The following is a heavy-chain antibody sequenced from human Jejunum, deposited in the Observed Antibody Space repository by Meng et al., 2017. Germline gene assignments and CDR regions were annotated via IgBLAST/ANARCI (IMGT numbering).Heavy chain of an antibody. CDR2: VFLSGTR. CDR3: SSRPVGIPSYYFEC. CDR1: GGSITITHG. Sequence: QASLQVLGLGLWTPSGALSTPCVASGGSITITHGWSWCCQTPGKGLELFGEVFLSGTRNYNPSLMSRRPLSVDKYKTQFPLNLQSVTAAAAAVYYCSSRPVGIPSYYFECWGQGTLVTVSS. J-gene: IGHJ4*02. V-gene: IGHV4/OR15-8*01. D-gene: IGHD2-21*01.